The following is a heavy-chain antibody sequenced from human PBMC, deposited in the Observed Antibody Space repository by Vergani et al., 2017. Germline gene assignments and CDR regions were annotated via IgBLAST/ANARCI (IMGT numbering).Heavy chain of an antibody. CDR3: VKGRNCSSTSCYITYYYYGMDV. CDR2: IGTAGDT. Sequence: EVQLVESGGGLVQPGGSLRLSCAASGFTFSSYDMHWVRQATGKGLEWVSAIGTAGDTYYPGSVKGRFTISRENSKNTLYLQMSSLRAEDTAVYYCVKGRNCSSTSCYITYYYYGMDVWGQGTTVTVSS. J-gene: IGHJ6*02. D-gene: IGHD2-2*02. V-gene: IGHV3-13*04. CDR1: GFTFSSYD.